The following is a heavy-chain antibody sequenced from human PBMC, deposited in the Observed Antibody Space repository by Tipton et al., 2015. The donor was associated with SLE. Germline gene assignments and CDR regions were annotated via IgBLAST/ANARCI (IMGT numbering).Heavy chain of an antibody. CDR1: GSASITY. V-gene: IGHV3-74*01. Sequence: SLRLSCVASGSASITYMHWCCPGPGKGLVWVSRIISDGGSTSYADSVKGRFTNPRDNAKNTLYLQMNSLRAEDTAVYSCAKGPLCSGGSCQRDYCYYYMDVWGKGATVTVSS. CDR2: IISDGGST. CDR3: AKGPLCSGGSCQRDYCYYYMDV. D-gene: IGHD2-15*01. J-gene: IGHJ6*03.